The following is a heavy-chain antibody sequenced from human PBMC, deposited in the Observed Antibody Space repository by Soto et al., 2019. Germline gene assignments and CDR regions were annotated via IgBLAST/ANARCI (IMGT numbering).Heavy chain of an antibody. Sequence: QITLKESGPTLVKPTQTLTLTCAFSGFSLSASGVGVGWIRQPPGKALKWLALIYWDDDKRYSPSLKSRLAITKDTSKNQVVLTMTNMDPVDTATYYCAHHDIGDTFDFWGQGTLVTVSS. CDR2: IYWDDDK. J-gene: IGHJ4*02. D-gene: IGHD2-21*02. CDR1: GFSLSASGVG. V-gene: IGHV2-5*02. CDR3: AHHDIGDTFDF.